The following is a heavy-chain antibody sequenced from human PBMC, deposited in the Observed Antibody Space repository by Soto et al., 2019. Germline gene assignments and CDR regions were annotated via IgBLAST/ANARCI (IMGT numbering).Heavy chain of an antibody. J-gene: IGHJ6*01. CDR2: IYWNDDK. CDR3: AHSDILNGQDDYYYHGMDV. D-gene: IGHD3-9*01. CDR1: GFSLSTSGVG. V-gene: IGHV2-5*01. Sequence: SGPTLVNPTQTLTLTCTFSGFSLSTSGVGVGWIRQPPGKALEWLALIYWNDDKRYSPSLKSRLTITKDTSKNQVVLTMTNMDPVDTATYSCAHSDILNGQDDYYYHGMDVWGQGTTVTVSS.